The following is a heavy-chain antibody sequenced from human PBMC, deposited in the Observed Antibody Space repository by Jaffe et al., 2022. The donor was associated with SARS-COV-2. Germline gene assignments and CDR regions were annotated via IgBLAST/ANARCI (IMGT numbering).Heavy chain of an antibody. D-gene: IGHD4-17*01. J-gene: IGHJ6*02. CDR2: IFYSGST. CDR1: GGSISSGDYY. V-gene: IGHV4-30-4*01. CDR3: ARGSLRRDGMDV. Sequence: QVQLQESGPGLVKPSQTLSLTCTVSGGSISSGDYYWSWIRQPPGKGLEWIGYIFYSGSTYYNPSLKSRVTISLDTSKNQFSLKLSSVTAADTAVYYCARGSLRRDGMDVWGQGTTVTVSS.